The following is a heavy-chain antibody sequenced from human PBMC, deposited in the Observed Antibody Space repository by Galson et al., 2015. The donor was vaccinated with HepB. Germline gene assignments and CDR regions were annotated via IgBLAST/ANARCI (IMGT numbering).Heavy chain of an antibody. Sequence: SLRLSCAATVFTFSNAWTSWVRQAPGKGLEWVGRIKSRSAGGTIDYAAAVKGRFTISRDDSKNTLFLQMNSLKTEDTAVYYCATDIWELGFFDLWGQGTLVTVSS. CDR2: IKSRSAGGTI. V-gene: IGHV3-15*01. CDR1: VFTFSNAW. D-gene: IGHD1-26*01. J-gene: IGHJ4*02. CDR3: ATDIWELGFFDL.